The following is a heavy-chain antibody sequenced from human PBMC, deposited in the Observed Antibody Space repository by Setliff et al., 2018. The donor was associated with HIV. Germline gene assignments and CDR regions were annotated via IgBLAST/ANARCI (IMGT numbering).Heavy chain of an antibody. Sequence: PGGSLRLSCAASGLRVGNNYMGWVRQAPGKGLEWISFIYSGGSTYYADSVKGRFTISRDNSKNTLYFQMNSLRPEDTAVYYCVKARAYGDYYFDSWGQGTLVTVSS. V-gene: IGHV3-66*02. J-gene: IGHJ4*02. CDR2: IYSGGST. D-gene: IGHD4-17*01. CDR3: VKARAYGDYYFDS. CDR1: GLRVGNNY.